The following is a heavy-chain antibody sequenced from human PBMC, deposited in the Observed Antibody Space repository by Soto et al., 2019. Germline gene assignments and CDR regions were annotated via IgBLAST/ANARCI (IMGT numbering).Heavy chain of an antibody. CDR1: GFSFNSFA. CDR2: ISGDGYST. V-gene: IGHV3-23*01. Sequence: EVQLLESGGGLVQPGGSLRLSCAASGFSFNSFAMSWVRQAPGKGLEWVSAISGDGYSTYYADSVKGRFTVSRDNSNNTHYLQMDSLRAEDTAVYYGAKSSGYYDSRARFDYWGQGSLVTVSS. CDR3: AKSSGYYDSRARFDY. D-gene: IGHD3-22*01. J-gene: IGHJ4*02.